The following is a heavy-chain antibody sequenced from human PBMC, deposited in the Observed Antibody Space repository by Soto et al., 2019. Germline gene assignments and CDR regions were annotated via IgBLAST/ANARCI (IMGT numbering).Heavy chain of an antibody. CDR2: IIPKFKLA. V-gene: IGHV1-69*12. CDR3: ATRAVTAFYFDY. J-gene: IGHJ4*02. CDR1: GGTFSSTA. D-gene: IGHD2-21*02. Sequence: QVQLVQSGADVKKPGSSVKVSCKAYGGTFSSTALSWVRQAPGQGLEWMGGIIPKFKLANYAQWFQGRATFTADESTSTAYMELSSLRSEDTAVYYCATRAVTAFYFDYWGQGTLVTVSS.